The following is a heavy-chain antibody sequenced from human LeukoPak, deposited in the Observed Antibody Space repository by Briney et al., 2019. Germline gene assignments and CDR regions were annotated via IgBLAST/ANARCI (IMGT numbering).Heavy chain of an antibody. V-gene: IGHV4-34*01. Sequence: SETLSLTCTVSGDSITSGGYYWSWIRQPPGKGLEWIGEINHSGSTNYNPALKSRVTISVDTSKNQFSLKLSSVTAADTAVYYCASLCGSGSGSYYYDYWGQGTLVTVSS. J-gene: IGHJ4*02. CDR1: GDSITSGGYY. CDR3: ASLCGSGSGSYYYDY. D-gene: IGHD3-10*01. CDR2: INHSGST.